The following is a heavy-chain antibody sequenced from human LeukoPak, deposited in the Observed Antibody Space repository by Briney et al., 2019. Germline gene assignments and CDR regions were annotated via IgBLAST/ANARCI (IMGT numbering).Heavy chain of an antibody. Sequence: GGSLRLSCAASGFTFSSYGMHWVRQAPGKGLEWVAFIRYDGSNKYYADSVKGRFTISRDNSKNTLYLQMNSLRAEDTAVYYCARARWAAAADLEAWGQGTLVTVSS. CDR1: GFTFSSYG. D-gene: IGHD6-13*01. CDR3: ARARWAAAADLEA. J-gene: IGHJ5*02. CDR2: IRYDGSNK. V-gene: IGHV3-30*02.